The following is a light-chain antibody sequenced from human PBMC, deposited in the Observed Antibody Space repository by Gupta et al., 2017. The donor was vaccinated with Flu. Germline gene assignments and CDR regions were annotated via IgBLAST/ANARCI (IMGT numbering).Light chain of an antibody. CDR2: LGS. Sequence: DLDMTQSPLPLPVTPGEPSSISCTSSQSLQHSNRYNYLDWYLQKPGQSPQLLIYLGSNRASGVPDRFSGSGSGTDFTLKISRVEAEDVGVYYCMQALQTPWTFGQGTKVEIK. J-gene: IGKJ1*01. V-gene: IGKV2-28*01. CDR1: QSLQHSNRYNY. CDR3: MQALQTPWT.